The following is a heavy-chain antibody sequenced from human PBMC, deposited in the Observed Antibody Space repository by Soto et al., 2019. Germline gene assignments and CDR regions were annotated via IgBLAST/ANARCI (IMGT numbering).Heavy chain of an antibody. D-gene: IGHD3-3*01. J-gene: IGHJ6*02. CDR3: TTESYVFWSGYYLPNYYYYYGMDV. CDR1: GFTFSNAW. CDR2: IKSKTDGGTT. Sequence: GGSLRLSCAASGFTFSNAWMNWVRQAPGKGLEWVGRIKSKTDGGTTDYAAPVKGRFTISRDDSKNTLYLQMNSLKTEDTAVYYCTTESYVFWSGYYLPNYYYYYGMDVWGQGTTVTVSS. V-gene: IGHV3-15*07.